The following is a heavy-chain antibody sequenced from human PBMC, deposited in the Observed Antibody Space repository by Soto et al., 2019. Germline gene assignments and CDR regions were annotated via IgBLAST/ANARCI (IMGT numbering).Heavy chain of an antibody. Sequence: GGSLRLSCAASGFTFDDYAMHWVRQAPGKGLEWVSLISWDGGRTYYADSVKGRFTISRDISKNSLYLQVNSLRTEDTALYYCAKDIKRSGGYYYYFYYGMDGWGQGTTVTVSS. V-gene: IGHV3-43*01. J-gene: IGHJ6*02. CDR2: ISWDGGRT. D-gene: IGHD3-10*01. CDR3: AKDIKRSGGYYYYFYYGMDG. CDR1: GFTFDDYA.